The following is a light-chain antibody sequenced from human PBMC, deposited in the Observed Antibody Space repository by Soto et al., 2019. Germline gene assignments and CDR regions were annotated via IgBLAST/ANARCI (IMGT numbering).Light chain of an antibody. Sequence: DIQMTQSPSSLSASVGDRVTITCRASQVITNSLAWYQHKPGKVPKLLIYAASTLQSGVPSRFSGSGSGTDFTLTISSLQPEDVATYYCQKYRSAPYTFGQGTKLEIK. J-gene: IGKJ2*01. CDR1: QVITNS. CDR2: AAS. CDR3: QKYRSAPYT. V-gene: IGKV1-27*01.